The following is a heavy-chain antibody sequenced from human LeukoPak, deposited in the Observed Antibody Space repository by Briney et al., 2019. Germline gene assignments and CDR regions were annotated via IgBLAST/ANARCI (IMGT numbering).Heavy chain of an antibody. CDR2: ISSSLYYI. Sequence: GGSLRLSCSASGFTFTDYTTNWVRQAPGKGLEWVSSISSSLYYIYYADSVKGRFTISRDNSKNTLYLRMSSLRAEDTAVYYCAKRRYDSSGHFDSWGQGTLVTVSS. CDR3: AKRRYDSSGHFDS. V-gene: IGHV3-21*04. CDR1: GFTFTDYT. D-gene: IGHD3-22*01. J-gene: IGHJ4*02.